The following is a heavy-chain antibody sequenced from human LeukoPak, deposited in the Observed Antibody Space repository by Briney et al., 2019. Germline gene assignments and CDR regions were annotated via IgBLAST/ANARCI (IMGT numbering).Heavy chain of an antibody. CDR1: GGSISSYY. V-gene: IGHV4-59*08. CDR2: IFYSGKT. D-gene: IGHD6-13*01. Sequence: PSETLSLTCTVSGGSISSYYWIWIRQPPGKGLEWIGDIFYSGKTNYNPSPKSRITISVDTSNNQFSLKLSSVTAADTAVYYCARAAAAGIRGWFDPWGQGTLVTVS. J-gene: IGHJ5*02. CDR3: ARAAAAGIRGWFDP.